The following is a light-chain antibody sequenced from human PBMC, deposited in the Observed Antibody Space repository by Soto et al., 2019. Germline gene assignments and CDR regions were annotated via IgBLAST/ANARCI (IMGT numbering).Light chain of an antibody. J-gene: IGKJ1*01. CDR2: DVS. CDR3: QQYYYYST. Sequence: EIQMTQSPSTLSSSIGDRVTITCRASQSLNGRLAWYQQRPGHAPNLLIYDVSTLETGVPSRFSGTGSETEFTLTISGLQPDDFATYYCQQYYYYSTFGPGTKVEIK. V-gene: IGKV1-5*01. CDR1: QSLNGR.